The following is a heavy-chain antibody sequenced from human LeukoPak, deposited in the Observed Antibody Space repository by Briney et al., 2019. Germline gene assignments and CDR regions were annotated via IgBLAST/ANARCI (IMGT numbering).Heavy chain of an antibody. D-gene: IGHD2-2*01. V-gene: IGHV4-39*01. Sequence: SETLSLACTVSGGSISSSSYYWGWIRQPPGKGLEWIGSIYYSGSTYYNPSLKSRVTISVDTSKNQFSLKLSSVTAADTAVYYCARSPSLPYCSSTSCYWNDEGKGFDPWGQGTLVTVSS. CDR1: GGSISSSSYY. J-gene: IGHJ5*02. CDR2: IYYSGST. CDR3: ARSPSLPYCSSTSCYWNDEGKGFDP.